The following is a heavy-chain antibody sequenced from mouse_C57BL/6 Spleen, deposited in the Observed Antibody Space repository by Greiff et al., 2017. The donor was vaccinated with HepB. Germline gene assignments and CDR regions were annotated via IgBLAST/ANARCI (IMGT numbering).Heavy chain of an antibody. CDR3: VRDGSSYVRGAYIDY. CDR1: GFTFNTYA. D-gene: IGHD1-1*01. CDR2: IRSKSSNYAT. Sequence: EVQGVESGGGLVQPKGSLKLSCAASGFTFNTYAMHWVRQAPGKGLEWVARIRSKSSNYATYYADSVKDRFTISRDDSQSILYLQMNNLKTEDTAMYYCVRDGSSYVRGAYIDYWGQGTTLTVSS. V-gene: IGHV10-3*01. J-gene: IGHJ2*01.